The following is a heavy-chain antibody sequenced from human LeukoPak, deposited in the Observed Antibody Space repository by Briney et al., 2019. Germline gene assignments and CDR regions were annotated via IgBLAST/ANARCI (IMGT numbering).Heavy chain of an antibody. D-gene: IGHD6-13*01. V-gene: IGHV1-46*01. Sequence: ASVKVSCKASGYTFTSYDMHWVRQAPGQGLEGMGIINPSGGSTSYAQIFQGRVTMTRDTSTSTVYMGLSSLRSEATAGYYCARGGSSWYRGSFQHWGEGTLVTVSS. CDR3: ARGGSSWYRGSFQH. CDR1: GYTFTSYD. J-gene: IGHJ1*01. CDR2: INPSGGST.